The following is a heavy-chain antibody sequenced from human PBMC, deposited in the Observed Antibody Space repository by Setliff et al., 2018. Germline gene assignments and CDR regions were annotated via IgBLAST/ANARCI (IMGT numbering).Heavy chain of an antibody. CDR1: GDSISSRTHY. J-gene: IGHJ6*03. V-gene: IGHV4-61*09. Sequence: TCTVSGDSISSRTHYWSWIRQPAGEGLEWIGQIYTSWSTNYNPSLQSRVTISLDTSKNQFFLKLNSVTAADTGVYYCARMTGFAYMDVWGKGTPVTVSS. CDR2: IYTSWST. CDR3: ARMTGFAYMDV.